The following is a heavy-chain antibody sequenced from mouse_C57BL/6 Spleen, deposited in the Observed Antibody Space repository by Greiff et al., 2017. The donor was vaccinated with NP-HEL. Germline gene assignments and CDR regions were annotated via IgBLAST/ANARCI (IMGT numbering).Heavy chain of an antibody. Sequence: QVQLKQPGAELVKPGASVKLSCKASGYTFTSYWMQWVKQRPGQGLEWIGEIDPSDSYTNYNQKFKGKATLTVDTSSSTAYMQLSSLTSEDSAVYYCARAGADYINYAYAMDYWGQGTSVTVSS. CDR3: ARAGADYINYAYAMDY. CDR2: IDPSDSYT. V-gene: IGHV1-50*01. J-gene: IGHJ4*01. D-gene: IGHD2-5*01. CDR1: GYTFTSYW.